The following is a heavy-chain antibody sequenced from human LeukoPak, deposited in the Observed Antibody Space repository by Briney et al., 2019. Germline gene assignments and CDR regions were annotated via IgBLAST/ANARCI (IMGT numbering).Heavy chain of an antibody. V-gene: IGHV4-59*12. D-gene: IGHD6-6*01. CDR1: GGSISSYY. CDR2: IYYSGST. Sequence: PSETLSLTCTVSGGSISSYYWSWIRQPPGKGLEWIGYIYYSGSTNYNPSLKSRVTISVDTSKNQFSLKLSSVTAADTAVYYCARRVRGRGSSSLPPNYWGQGTLVTVSS. CDR3: ARRVRGRGSSSLPPNY. J-gene: IGHJ4*02.